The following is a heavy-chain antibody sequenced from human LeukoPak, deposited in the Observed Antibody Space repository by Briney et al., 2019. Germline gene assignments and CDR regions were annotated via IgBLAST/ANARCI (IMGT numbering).Heavy chain of an antibody. V-gene: IGHV4-4*07. CDR2: IYTSGST. Sequence: SETLSLTCTVSGVSISSYYWSWIRQPAGKGLEWIGRIYTSGSTNYNPSLKSRVTMSVDTSKNQFSLKLSSVTAADTAVYYCARGGADYDPWDYYGMDVWGQGTTVTVSS. CDR3: ARGGADYDPWDYYGMDV. CDR1: GVSISSYY. J-gene: IGHJ6*02. D-gene: IGHD3-16*01.